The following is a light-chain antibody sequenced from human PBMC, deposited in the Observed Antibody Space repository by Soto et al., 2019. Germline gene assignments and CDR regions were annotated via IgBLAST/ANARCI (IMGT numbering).Light chain of an antibody. V-gene: IGLV2-23*01. J-gene: IGLJ1*01. CDR3: CSYANSRGV. CDR2: EGT. CDR1: SSDVETYNL. Sequence: QSVLTQPASVSGSPGQSITISCTGSSSDVETYNLVSWYQQHPGKAPKLMIYEGTLRPSGVSNRFSGSKSGFTASLTISGLQAEDEADYSCCSYANSRGVFGTGTKLTVL.